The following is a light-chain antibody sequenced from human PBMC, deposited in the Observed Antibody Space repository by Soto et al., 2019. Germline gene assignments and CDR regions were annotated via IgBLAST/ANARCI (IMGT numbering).Light chain of an antibody. CDR1: QSVSSY. CDR2: DAS. V-gene: IGKV3-11*01. Sequence: EIVLTQSPATLSLSPGERATLSCWACQSVSSYLAWYQQKPGQAPRLLIYDASNRATGIPARISGSGSGKDFTLTISSLEPEDFAVYYCQQRSNWPPTFGQGTKLEIK. J-gene: IGKJ2*01. CDR3: QQRSNWPPT.